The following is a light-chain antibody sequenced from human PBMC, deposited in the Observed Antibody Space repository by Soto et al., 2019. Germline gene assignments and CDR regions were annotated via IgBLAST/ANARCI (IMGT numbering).Light chain of an antibody. V-gene: IGLV4-69*01. Sequence: QLVLTQSPSASASLGASVKLTCTLSSGHSTYAIAWHQQQPQKGPRFLMKLNSDGSHRRGDGFPDRFSGSSSGAERYLTIARIQSEDEADYYCQTWGTGFRVFGGGTQLTVL. CDR1: SGHSTYA. CDR2: LNSDGSH. J-gene: IGLJ2*01. CDR3: QTWGTGFRV.